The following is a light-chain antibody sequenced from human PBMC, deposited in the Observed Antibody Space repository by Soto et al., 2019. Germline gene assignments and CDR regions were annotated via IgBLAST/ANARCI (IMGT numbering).Light chain of an antibody. Sequence: AIRMTQSPSSFSASTGDRVTITCRASQGISSYLAWYQQKPGKAPKLLIYAASTLQSGVPSRVSGSGSGTDFTLTISGLQSEDFATYYCQQYYSYPLTFGGGTKVEIK. CDR1: QGISSY. CDR3: QQYYSYPLT. V-gene: IGKV1-8*01. J-gene: IGKJ4*01. CDR2: AAS.